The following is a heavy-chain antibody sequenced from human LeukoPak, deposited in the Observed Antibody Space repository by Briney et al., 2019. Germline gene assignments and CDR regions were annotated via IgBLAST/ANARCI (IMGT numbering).Heavy chain of an antibody. V-gene: IGHV3-7*01. Sequence: GGSLRLSCAASGFTFTTSWMSWVRQAPGKGLERVADMNPDGSTRVYVDSVQGRFTISRDNAKNSVYLQINSLKGEDTAVYYCARDPFHGALDYWGQGTLVTVSS. CDR3: ARDPFHGALDY. CDR1: GFTFTTSW. D-gene: IGHD4/OR15-4a*01. CDR2: MNPDGSTR. J-gene: IGHJ4*02.